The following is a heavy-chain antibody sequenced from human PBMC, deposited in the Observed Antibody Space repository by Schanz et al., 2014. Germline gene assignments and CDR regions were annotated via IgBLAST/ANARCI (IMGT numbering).Heavy chain of an antibody. CDR1: GGSISSGVW. D-gene: IGHD2-21*01. Sequence: QVQLPESGPGLVKPSGTLSLTCVVSGGSISSGVWWTWARQSPGKGLEWIGEIFHSGTTNYNPSLESRVTISVDKSKNQFSLILSSMTAADTAVYYCTRSTLWSYDVWGQGTMVTVSS. CDR3: TRSTLWSYDV. J-gene: IGHJ3*01. CDR2: IFHSGTT. V-gene: IGHV4-4*02.